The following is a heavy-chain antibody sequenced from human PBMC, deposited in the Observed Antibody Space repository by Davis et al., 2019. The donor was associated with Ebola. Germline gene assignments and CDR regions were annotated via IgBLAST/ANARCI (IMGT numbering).Heavy chain of an antibody. V-gene: IGHV1-8*01. CDR1: GYTFSVYD. J-gene: IGHJ5*02. CDR2: INPHTGYR. Sequence: ASVPVSCKASGYTFSVYDFNWVRQVAGQGLEWMGWINPHTGYRAYAPKFQGRVSMTRNSSINTAYMELSGLTSEDTAVYYCARGLMDSATLRAGWFDPWGQGTLVTVSS. CDR3: ARGLMDSATLRAGWFDP. D-gene: IGHD2/OR15-2a*01.